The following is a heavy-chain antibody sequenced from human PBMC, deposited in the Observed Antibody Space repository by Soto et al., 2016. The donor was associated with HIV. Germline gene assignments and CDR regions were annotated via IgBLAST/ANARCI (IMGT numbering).Heavy chain of an antibody. Sequence: EVQLLESGGGLVQPGGSLRLSCAASGFTFSSYAMSWVRQAPGKGLEWVSAISGSGGSTYYADSVKGRFTISRDNSKNTLYLQMNSLRAEDTAVYYCAKIGRGADIVVVPAAFSWGQGTLVTVSS. CDR2: ISGSGGST. CDR3: AKIGRGADIVVVPAAFS. CDR1: GFTFSSYA. V-gene: IGHV3-23*01. D-gene: IGHD2-2*01. J-gene: IGHJ4*02.